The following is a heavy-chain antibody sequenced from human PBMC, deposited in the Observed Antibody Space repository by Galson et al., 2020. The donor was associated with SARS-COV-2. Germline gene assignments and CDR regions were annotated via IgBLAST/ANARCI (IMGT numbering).Heavy chain of an antibody. D-gene: IGHD3-10*01. CDR2: IYYSGTT. CDR3: ARDSAYFGGGAVFDP. CDR1: GASISIGGYY. V-gene: IGHV4-31*03. J-gene: IGHJ5*02. Sequence: ASETLSLTCTVSGASISIGGYYWSWIRQHPGKGLEWIGYIYYSGTTSYNPSLKSRAIISVDTSQNQFSLRLNSVTAADTAVYYCARDSAYFGGGAVFDPWGQGTLVTVSS.